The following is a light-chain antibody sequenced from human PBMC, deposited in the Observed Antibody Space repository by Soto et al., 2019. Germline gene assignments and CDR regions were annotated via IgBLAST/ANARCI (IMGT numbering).Light chain of an antibody. V-gene: IGLV2-14*01. Sequence: QSALTQPASVSGSPGQSITISCTGTSSDVGGYNYVSWYQQHPGKAPKLMIYDVSNRPSGVSNRFSGSKSGNTASLTISGLQAEDEADYYCSSYTSSSTVFGTGTKLIVL. CDR1: SSDVGGYNY. CDR3: SSYTSSSTV. CDR2: DVS. J-gene: IGLJ1*01.